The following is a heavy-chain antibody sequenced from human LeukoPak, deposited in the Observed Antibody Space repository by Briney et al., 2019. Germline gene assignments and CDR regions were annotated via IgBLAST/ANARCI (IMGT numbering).Heavy chain of an antibody. J-gene: IGHJ6*02. Sequence: PGGSLRLSCAASGFTFSSYGMHWVRQAPGKGLEWVAVIWYDESNKYYADSVKGRFTISRDNSKNTLYLQMNSLRVEDMAVYYCAREGDYSSSVYYGIDDWGQGTTVTVSS. D-gene: IGHD6-6*01. CDR1: GFTFSSYG. CDR2: IWYDESNK. V-gene: IGHV3-33*01. CDR3: AREGDYSSSVYYGIDD.